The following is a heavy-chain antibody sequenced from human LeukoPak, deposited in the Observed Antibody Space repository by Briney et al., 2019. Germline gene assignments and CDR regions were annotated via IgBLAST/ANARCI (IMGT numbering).Heavy chain of an antibody. Sequence: KPGGSLRLSCAASGFTFSDYYMSWIRQAPGKGLEWVSYISSSSSYTNYADSVKGRFTISRDNAKNSLYLQMNSLRAEDTAVYYCAREDRGYYYGSGSYSRDAFDIWGQGTVVTVSS. D-gene: IGHD3-10*01. J-gene: IGHJ3*02. CDR1: GFTFSDYY. CDR2: ISSSSSYT. V-gene: IGHV3-11*05. CDR3: AREDRGYYYGSGSYSRDAFDI.